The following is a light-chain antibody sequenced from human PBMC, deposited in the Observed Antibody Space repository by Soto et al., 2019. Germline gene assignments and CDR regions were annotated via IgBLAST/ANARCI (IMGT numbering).Light chain of an antibody. CDR3: QQYNKWPYT. Sequence: EIALTQSPATLSVSPGERATLSCLASQSVISYLAWYQQKPGQAPRLLIYGASTRATGIPARFSGSGSGTEFTLTISSLQSEDCAVYYCQQYNKWPYTFGQGTKVDIK. J-gene: IGKJ2*01. V-gene: IGKV3-15*01. CDR1: QSVISY. CDR2: GAS.